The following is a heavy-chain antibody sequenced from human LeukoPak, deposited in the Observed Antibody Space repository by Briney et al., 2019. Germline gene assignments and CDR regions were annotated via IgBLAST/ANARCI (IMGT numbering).Heavy chain of an antibody. CDR1: GFTFDDYA. Sequence: GRSLRLSCAASGFTFDDYAMHWVRQAPGKGLEWVSGISWNSGSIGYADSVKGRFTISRGNAKNSLYLQMNNLRAEDTALYYCATKVAGTGWGQGTLVTVSS. CDR2: ISWNSGSI. J-gene: IGHJ4*02. CDR3: ATKVAGTG. V-gene: IGHV3-9*01. D-gene: IGHD6-19*01.